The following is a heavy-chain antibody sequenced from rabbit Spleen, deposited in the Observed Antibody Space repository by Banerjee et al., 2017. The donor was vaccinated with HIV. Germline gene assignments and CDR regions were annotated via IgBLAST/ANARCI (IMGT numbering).Heavy chain of an antibody. Sequence: QEQLEESGGDLVQPEGSLTLTCTASGFSFSSSYWICWVRQAPGKGLEWIACFGAGSSGGTYYASWAKGRFTISKTSSTTVTLQMTRLTAADTATYFCARDAATSFSSYGMDLWGPGTLVTVS. V-gene: IGHV1S45*01. J-gene: IGHJ6*01. CDR3: ARDAATSFSSYGMDL. CDR1: GFSFSSSYW. D-gene: IGHD8-1*01. CDR2: FGAGSSGGT.